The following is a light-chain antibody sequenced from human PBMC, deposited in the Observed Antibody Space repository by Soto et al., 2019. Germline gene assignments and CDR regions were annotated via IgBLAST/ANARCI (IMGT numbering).Light chain of an antibody. CDR2: GAS. CDR3: QQYHATLPWT. V-gene: IGKV3-20*01. CDR1: QGVCGN. Sequence: EIVLTQSPDTLSLSPGERATLSCRASQGVCGNLAWYQQRPGQSPRLVIYGASSRAAGLPDRFSGSGSGTDFTLSISRLEPEDFAVYYCQQYHATLPWTFGQGTRVEIK. J-gene: IGKJ1*01.